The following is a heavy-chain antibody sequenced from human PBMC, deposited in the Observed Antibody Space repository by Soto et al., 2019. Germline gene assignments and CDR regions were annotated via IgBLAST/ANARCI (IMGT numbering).Heavy chain of an antibody. CDR1: GGSFSGYY. V-gene: IGHV4-34*01. D-gene: IGHD2-8*02. J-gene: IGHJ4*02. CDR3: ARDQITGIFDY. Sequence: QVQLQQWGAGLLKPSETLSLTCAVYGGSFSGYYWTWIRQPPGTGLESIGEINHSGITNYNPSLKSRVTISVDTSMTQFSLQMTSVTDADTALYYCARDQITGIFDYWGQGTLVTVSS. CDR2: INHSGIT.